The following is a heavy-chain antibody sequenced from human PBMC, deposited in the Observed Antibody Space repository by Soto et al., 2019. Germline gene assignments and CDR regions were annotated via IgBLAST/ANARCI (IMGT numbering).Heavy chain of an antibody. CDR2: IYYSGNT. V-gene: IGHV4-39*01. CDR3: AVGDSSGYYYFQH. CDR1: GGSISSSSYY. D-gene: IGHD3-22*01. Sequence: QLQLQESGPGLVKPSETLSLTCTVSGGSISSSSYYWGWIRQPPGKGVEWIGSIYYSGNTYYNPSLKSRVTISVDTSKNQFSLKLSSVTAADTAVYYCAVGDSSGYYYFQHWGQGTLVTVSS. J-gene: IGHJ1*01.